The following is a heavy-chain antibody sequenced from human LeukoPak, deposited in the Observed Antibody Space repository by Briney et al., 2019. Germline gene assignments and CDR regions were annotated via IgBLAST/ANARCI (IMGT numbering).Heavy chain of an antibody. D-gene: IGHD6-13*01. CDR3: AKGPAVLAADFDY. J-gene: IGHJ4*02. CDR1: GFTFRNYG. V-gene: IGHV3-33*06. Sequence: GGSLRLSCAASGFTFRNYGMHWVRQAPGKGLEWVALIWYDGSNKFYADSVKGRFTISRDNSNNTPYLQINSLRPEDTAVYYCAKGPAVLAADFDYWGQGTLIAVSS. CDR2: IWYDGSNK.